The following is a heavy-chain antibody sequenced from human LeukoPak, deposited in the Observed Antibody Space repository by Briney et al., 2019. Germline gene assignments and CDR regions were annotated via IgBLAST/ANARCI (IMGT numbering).Heavy chain of an antibody. D-gene: IGHD2-2*02. CDR1: GDSINSLDL. CDR2: MYLSGTT. Sequence: PSETLSLTCTVSGDSINSLDLWSWVRQPPGQGLEWIGEMYLSGTTHSNPSVKSRVTISIDKSKNQFFLNLSSVTAADTAVYYCASFSPDCSGTSCYTSWYGMDVWGQGTTVTVSS. J-gene: IGHJ6*02. V-gene: IGHV4-4*02. CDR3: ASFSPDCSGTSCYTSWYGMDV.